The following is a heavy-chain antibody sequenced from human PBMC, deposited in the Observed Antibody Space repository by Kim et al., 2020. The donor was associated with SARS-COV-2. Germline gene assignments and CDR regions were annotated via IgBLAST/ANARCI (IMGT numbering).Heavy chain of an antibody. J-gene: IGHJ4*02. V-gene: IGHV3-72*01. Sequence: GGSLRLSCATSGFTFNDHSMEWVRQAPGKGLEWVGRIRNKRNIYTTEYAASVKGRFTIPRDHSENSLYLQMNSLKTEDTGVYYCVRGGEFADAWNYFWGQGTLVTVSS. D-gene: IGHD3-10*01. CDR1: GFTFNDHS. CDR2: IRNKRNIYTT. CDR3: VRGGEFADAWNYF.